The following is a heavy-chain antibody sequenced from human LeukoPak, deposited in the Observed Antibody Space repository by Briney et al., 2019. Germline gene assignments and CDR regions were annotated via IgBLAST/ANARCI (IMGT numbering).Heavy chain of an antibody. V-gene: IGHV1-69*06. CDR1: GYTFTSYD. J-gene: IGHJ3*02. CDR2: IIPIFGTA. Sequence: SVKVSCKASGYTFTSYDISWVRQAPGQGLEWMGGIIPIFGTANYAQKFQGRVTITADKSTSTAYMELSSLRSEDTAVYYCAGTYYYDSSGYSPPVGAFDIWGQGTMVTVSS. CDR3: AGTYYYDSSGYSPPVGAFDI. D-gene: IGHD3-22*01.